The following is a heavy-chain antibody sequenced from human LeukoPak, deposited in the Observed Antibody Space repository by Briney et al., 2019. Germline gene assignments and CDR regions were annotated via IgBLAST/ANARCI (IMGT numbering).Heavy chain of an antibody. CDR1: GDSIRSYQ. D-gene: IGHD3-16*01. CDR3: ARVGRGDHTWGSYSFDY. J-gene: IGHJ4*02. V-gene: IGHV4-59*01. CDR2: ISYSGGT. Sequence: TSETLSLTCTVSGDSIRSYQWSWFRQPPGKGLEWIGYISYSGGTVYRPSLRSRVTISVDTSKSQFSLTLSSVTAADTAVYYCARVGRGDHTWGSYSFDYWGQGILVTVSS.